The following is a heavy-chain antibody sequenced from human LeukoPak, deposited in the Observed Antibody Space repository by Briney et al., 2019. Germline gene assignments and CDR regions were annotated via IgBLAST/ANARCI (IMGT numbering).Heavy chain of an antibody. D-gene: IGHD2-2*01. J-gene: IGHJ5*02. CDR2: INHNGST. CDR3: ARGQGIVVVPAALLNWFDP. CDR1: GGSFSGYY. V-gene: IGHV4-34*01. Sequence: SETLSPTCAVYGGSFSGYYWSWIPQPPGKGLEVNGEINHNGSTNYNPSLKSRVTISVDTSKNQFSLKLSSVTAADTAVYYCARGQGIVVVPAALLNWFDPWGQGTLVTVSS.